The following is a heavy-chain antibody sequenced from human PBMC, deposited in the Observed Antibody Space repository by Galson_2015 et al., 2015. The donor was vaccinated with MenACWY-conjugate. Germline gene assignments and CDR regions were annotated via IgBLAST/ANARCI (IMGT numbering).Heavy chain of an antibody. V-gene: IGHV4-39*02. CDR2: IYYSGST. J-gene: IGHJ4*02. D-gene: IGHD5-18*01. CDR3: AREGYSYGLTIDTFDF. Sequence: SETLSLTCSVSGGSISSNNYYWGWIRQPPGKGLEWIGSIYYSGSTYYNPSLKSRVTISVDTSTNQFSLKVNSVTAADTAVYYCAREGYSYGLTIDTFDFWGQGTPSPSPQ. CDR1: GGSISSNNYY.